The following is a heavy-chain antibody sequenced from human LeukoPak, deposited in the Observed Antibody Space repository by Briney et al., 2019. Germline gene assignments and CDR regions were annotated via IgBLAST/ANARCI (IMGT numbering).Heavy chain of an antibody. CDR1: GFTFSSYG. J-gene: IGHJ4*02. V-gene: IGHV3-33*06. CDR2: IWYDGSNK. D-gene: IGHD3-22*01. CDR3: AKEPDYYDGSGNTYFDY. Sequence: GGSLRLSCAASGFTFSSYGMHWVRQAPGKGLEWVAVIWYDGSNKYYADSVKGRFTISRDNSKNTLYLQMNSLRAEDTAVYYCAKEPDYYDGSGNTYFDYWGQGTLVTVSS.